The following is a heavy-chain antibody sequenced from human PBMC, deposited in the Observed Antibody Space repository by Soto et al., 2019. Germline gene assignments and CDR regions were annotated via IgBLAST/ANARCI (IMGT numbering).Heavy chain of an antibody. V-gene: IGHV3-23*01. D-gene: IGHD1-26*01. Sequence: EVQLLESGGGLAQPGGSLRLSCAASGLTFRGYVMSWVRQAPGKGPEWVSGISGSGDSTYHANSVKGRFTISRDNSKNTLYLQVNSLRAEDTAVYYCAKGYSASHSAFDYWGQGTLVTVSS. CDR3: AKGYSASHSAFDY. CDR2: ISGSGDST. J-gene: IGHJ4*02. CDR1: GLTFRGYV.